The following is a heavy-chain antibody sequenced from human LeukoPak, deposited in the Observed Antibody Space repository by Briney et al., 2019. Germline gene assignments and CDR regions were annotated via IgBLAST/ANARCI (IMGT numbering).Heavy chain of an antibody. D-gene: IGHD6-19*01. CDR2: ISSSGSST. Sequence: GGSLRLSCAASGFTFRTFAMHWVRQAQGKGLEYVSGISSSGSSTYYGNSVKGRFTISRDNSKNTLYLQMGSLRAEDMAVYYCARGGCNSGWSTFDYWGQGTLVTVSS. J-gene: IGHJ4*02. V-gene: IGHV3-64*01. CDR3: ARGGCNSGWSTFDY. CDR1: GFTFRTFA.